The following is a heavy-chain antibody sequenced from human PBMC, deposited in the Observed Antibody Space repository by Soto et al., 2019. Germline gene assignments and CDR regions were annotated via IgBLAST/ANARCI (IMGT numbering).Heavy chain of an antibody. CDR2: ISGSGGST. J-gene: IGHJ4*02. D-gene: IGHD4-17*01. V-gene: IGHV3-23*01. CDR3: AKENSLLWTSGGEIDYFDY. Sequence: LRLSCAASGFTFSSYAMSWVRQAPGKGLEWVSAISGSGGSTYYADSVKGRFTISRDNSKNTLYLQMNSLRAEDTAVYYCAKENSLLWTSGGEIDYFDYSGQGTLVTVSS. CDR1: GFTFSSYA.